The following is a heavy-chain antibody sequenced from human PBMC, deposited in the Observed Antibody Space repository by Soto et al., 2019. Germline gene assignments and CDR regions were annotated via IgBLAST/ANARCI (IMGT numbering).Heavy chain of an antibody. Sequence: EVQLVESGGGLVQPGGSLRLSCAASGFTFSSYSMNWVRQAPGKGLEWVSYISSSSSTIYYAVSVKGRFTISRDNAKNSLYLQMNSLRAEDTAVYYCARNPIAEYDYGDHGFDYWGQGTLVTVSS. V-gene: IGHV3-48*01. CDR2: ISSSSSTI. J-gene: IGHJ4*02. D-gene: IGHD4-17*01. CDR3: ARNPIAEYDYGDHGFDY. CDR1: GFTFSSYS.